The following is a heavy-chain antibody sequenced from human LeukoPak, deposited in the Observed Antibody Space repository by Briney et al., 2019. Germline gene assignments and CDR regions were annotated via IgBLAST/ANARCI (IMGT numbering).Heavy chain of an antibody. Sequence: SETLSLTCTVSGDSISSGDYYWSWIRQPAGKGLEWIGRISSSGSTNYNPSLKSRVTISVDTSKSQFSLKLSSVTAADTAVYFCARGPYSYDSSGAFDIWGQGTMVAVSS. CDR2: ISSSGST. CDR3: ARGPYSYDSSGAFDI. J-gene: IGHJ3*02. CDR1: GDSISSGDYY. V-gene: IGHV4-61*02. D-gene: IGHD3-22*01.